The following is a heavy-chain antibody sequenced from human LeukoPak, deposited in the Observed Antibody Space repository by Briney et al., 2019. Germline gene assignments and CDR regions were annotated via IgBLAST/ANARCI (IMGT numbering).Heavy chain of an antibody. Sequence: GGSLRLSCAASGFTFSSYAMSWVRQAPGKGLEWVSAISGSGGSTYYADSVRGRFTISRDNAKNSLYLQMNSLRAEDTAVYYCARGGAEYYDFWSGIGDPPQFDYRGQGTLVTVSS. J-gene: IGHJ4*02. CDR2: ISGSGGST. CDR1: GFTFSSYA. CDR3: ARGGAEYYDFWSGIGDPPQFDY. V-gene: IGHV3-23*01. D-gene: IGHD3-3*01.